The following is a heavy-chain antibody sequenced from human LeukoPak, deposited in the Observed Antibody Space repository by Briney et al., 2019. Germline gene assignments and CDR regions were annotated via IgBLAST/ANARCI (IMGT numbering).Heavy chain of an antibody. CDR3: ATLYSGSYYTAFDI. D-gene: IGHD1-26*01. V-gene: IGHV1-24*01. CDR2: FDPEDGET. Sequence: VASVKVSCKVSGYTLTELSMHWVRQAPGKGLEWMGGFDPEDGETIYAQKFQGRVTMTEDTSTDTAYMELSSLRSEDTAVYYCATLYSGSYYTAFDIWGQGTMVTVSS. J-gene: IGHJ3*02. CDR1: GYTLTELS.